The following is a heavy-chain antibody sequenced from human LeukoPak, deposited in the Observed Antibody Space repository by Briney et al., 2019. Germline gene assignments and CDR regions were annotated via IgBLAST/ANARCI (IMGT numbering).Heavy chain of an antibody. D-gene: IGHD3/OR15-3a*01. V-gene: IGHV4-39*01. Sequence: SETLSLTCTVSGGSISSSSYYWGWIRQPPGKGLEWIGSIYYSGNTYYNASLKSQVSISIDTSKNQFSLRLTSVTAADTAVYYCARQTGSGLFILPGGQGTLVTVSS. CDR2: IYYSGNT. CDR1: GGSISSSSYY. CDR3: ARQTGSGLFILP. J-gene: IGHJ4*02.